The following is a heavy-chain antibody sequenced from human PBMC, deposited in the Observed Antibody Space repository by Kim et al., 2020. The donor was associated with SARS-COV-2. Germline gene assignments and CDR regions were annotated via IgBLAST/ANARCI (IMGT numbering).Heavy chain of an antibody. CDR3: AKDVTYGSGSYPSDYYGMDV. CDR1: GFTFSSYA. V-gene: IGHV3-23*01. Sequence: GGSLRLSCAASGFTFSSYAMSWVRQAPGKGLEWVSAISGSGGSTYYADSVKGRFTISRDNSKNTLYLQMNSLRAEDTAVYYCAKDVTYGSGSYPSDYYGMDVWGQGTTVTVSS. CDR2: ISGSGGST. J-gene: IGHJ6*02. D-gene: IGHD3-10*01.